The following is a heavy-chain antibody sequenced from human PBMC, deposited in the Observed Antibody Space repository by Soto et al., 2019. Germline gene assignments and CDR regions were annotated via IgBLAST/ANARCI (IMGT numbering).Heavy chain of an antibody. CDR1: GFTFSSYA. CDR2: ISHDGNNT. Sequence: PGWSLRLSCAASGFTFSSYAMYWVRQAPFTVLEWMAFISHDGNNTYYADYVKVRFSISRDNSKNTLYLQMNSLRTEDTAMFYCARTRYYYDSTTYSDGQPADYWGLGTLVTVSS. J-gene: IGHJ4*02. V-gene: IGHV3-30-3*01. D-gene: IGHD3-22*01. CDR3: ARTRYYYDSTTYSDGQPADY.